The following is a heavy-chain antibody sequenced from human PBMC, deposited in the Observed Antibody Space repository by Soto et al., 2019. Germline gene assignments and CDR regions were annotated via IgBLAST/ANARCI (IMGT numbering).Heavy chain of an antibody. J-gene: IGHJ6*04. CDR3: AMPLSASRRYYYYGMDV. D-gene: IGHD2-2*01. CDR2: ISGSGDST. V-gene: IGHV3-23*01. Sequence: PGGSVRLSCAASGLTFSSYAMSWVRQAPGKGVEWDSAISGSGDSTYYADSVKGRVTISRDNSKNTQYLQKNSLRAEDTAVYYCAMPLSASRRYYYYGMDVWGKGTTVTVSS. CDR1: GLTFSSYA.